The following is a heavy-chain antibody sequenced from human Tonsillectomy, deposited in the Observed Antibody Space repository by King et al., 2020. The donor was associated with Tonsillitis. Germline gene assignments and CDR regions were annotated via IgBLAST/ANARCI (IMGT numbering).Heavy chain of an antibody. J-gene: IGHJ4*02. CDR3: ARSISGSYPEYFDY. D-gene: IGHD1-26*01. CDR2: IYTSGST. CDR1: GGSISSYY. Sequence: VQLQESGPGLVKPSETLSLTCTVSGGSISSYYWSWIRQPAGKGLEWIGRIYTSGSTNYNPSLKSRVTMSVDTSKNQFSLKLSPVTSADTAVYYCARSISGSYPEYFDYWGQGTLVTVSS. V-gene: IGHV4-4*07.